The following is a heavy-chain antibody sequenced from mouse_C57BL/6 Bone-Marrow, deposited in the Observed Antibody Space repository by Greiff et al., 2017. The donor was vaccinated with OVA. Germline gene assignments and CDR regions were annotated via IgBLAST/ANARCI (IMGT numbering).Heavy chain of an antibody. V-gene: IGHV1-72*01. Sequence: QVQLQQPGAELVKPGASVKLSCKASGYTFTSYWMHWVKQRPGRGLEWIGRIDPNSGGTKYNEKFKSKATLTVDKPSSTAYMQRSSLTSEDSAVYYCARRRTYGSSYGWYFDVWGTGTTVTVSS. J-gene: IGHJ1*03. CDR1: GYTFTSYW. CDR2: IDPNSGGT. CDR3: ARRRTYGSSYGWYFDV. D-gene: IGHD1-1*01.